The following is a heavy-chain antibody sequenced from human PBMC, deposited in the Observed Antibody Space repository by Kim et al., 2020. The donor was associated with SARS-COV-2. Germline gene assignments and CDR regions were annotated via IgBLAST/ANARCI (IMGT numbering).Heavy chain of an antibody. V-gene: IGHV4-34*01. D-gene: IGHD2-8*01. J-gene: IGHJ6*02. CDR3: ARNMVYGRYYYYYGMDV. Sequence: LKSRVTRSVDPSKNQFSLKLSAVTAADTAVYYCARNMVYGRYYYYYGMDVWGQGTTVTVSS.